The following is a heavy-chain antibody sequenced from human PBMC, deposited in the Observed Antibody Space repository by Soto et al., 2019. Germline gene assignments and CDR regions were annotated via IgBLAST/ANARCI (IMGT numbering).Heavy chain of an antibody. CDR1: GFTFSSYA. D-gene: IGHD3-9*01. CDR3: ARQAYDILTGYYLRYLDY. CDR2: ISYDGSNK. J-gene: IGHJ4*02. V-gene: IGHV3-30-3*01. Sequence: QVQLVESGGGVVQPGRSLRLSCAASGFTFSSYAMHWVRQAPGKGLEWVAVISYDGSNKYYADSVKGRFTISRDNSKNTVYLQMNSLRAEDTAVYYCARQAYDILTGYYLRYLDYWGQGTLVTVSS.